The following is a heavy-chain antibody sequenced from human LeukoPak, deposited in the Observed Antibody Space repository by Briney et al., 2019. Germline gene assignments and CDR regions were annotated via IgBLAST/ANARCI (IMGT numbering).Heavy chain of an antibody. D-gene: IGHD4-17*01. J-gene: IGHJ4*02. V-gene: IGHV4-4*02. CDR2: IYHSGST. CDR1: GGSISSSNW. CDR3: ARGPFFGRRGQYGDRRHYFDY. Sequence: SGTLSLTCAVSGGSISSSNWWSWVRQPPGKGLEWIGEIYHSGSTNYNPSLKSRVTISVDKSKNQFSLKLSSVTAADTAVYYCARGPFFGRRGQYGDRRHYFDYWGQGTLVTVSS.